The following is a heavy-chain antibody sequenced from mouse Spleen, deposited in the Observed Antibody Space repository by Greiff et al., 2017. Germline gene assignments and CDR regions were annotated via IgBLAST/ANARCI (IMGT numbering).Heavy chain of an antibody. V-gene: IGHV7-3*02. J-gene: IGHJ3*01. CDR3: ARDGGTWFAY. CDR1: GFTFTDYY. Sequence: EVKLMESGGGLVQPGGSLRLSCATSGFTFTDYYMSWVRQPPGKALEWLGFIRNKANGYTTEYSASVKGRFTISRDNSQSILYLQMNTLRAEDSATYYCARDGGTWFAYWGQGTLVTVSA. D-gene: IGHD3-3*01. CDR2: IRNKANGYTT.